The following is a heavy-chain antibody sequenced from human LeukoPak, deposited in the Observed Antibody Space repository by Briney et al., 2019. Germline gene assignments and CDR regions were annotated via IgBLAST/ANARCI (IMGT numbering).Heavy chain of an antibody. V-gene: IGHV1-46*01. D-gene: IGHD3-22*01. J-gene: IGHJ4*02. CDR3: ARARYYYDSSGYTLGY. CDR1: GYTFTGYY. Sequence: ASVKVSCKASGYTFTGYYMHWVGQAPGQGLEWMGIINPSGGSTSYAQKFQGRVTMTRDTSTSTVYMELSSLRSEDTAVYYCARARYYYDSSGYTLGYWGRGTLVTVSS. CDR2: INPSGGST.